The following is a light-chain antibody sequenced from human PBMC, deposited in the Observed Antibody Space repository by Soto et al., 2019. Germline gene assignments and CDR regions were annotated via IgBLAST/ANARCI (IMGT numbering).Light chain of an antibody. Sequence: IRLTQSPTSLIASVGDRVTITCKASQYVGNYLNWYQQKPGEPPRLLIPGASNLEPGVPALFSGSGSGADFTFIISDLQPEDVATYFCQQYDNIILSFAGGTKVEI. CDR3: QQYDNIILS. V-gene: IGKV1-33*01. CDR1: QYVGNY. CDR2: GAS. J-gene: IGKJ4*01.